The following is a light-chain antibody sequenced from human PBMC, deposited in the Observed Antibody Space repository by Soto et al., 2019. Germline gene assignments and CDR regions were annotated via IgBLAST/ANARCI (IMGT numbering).Light chain of an antibody. CDR1: QSVSSY. Sequence: EIVLTQSPATLSLSSGERATLSCRASQSVSSYLAWYQQKPGQAPRLLIYDASNRATGIPARFSGSGSGTDFTLTISSLEPEDFAVYYCQQRSNWPPTWTFGQGTRWIS. CDR3: QQRSNWPPTWT. CDR2: DAS. V-gene: IGKV3-11*01. J-gene: IGKJ1*01.